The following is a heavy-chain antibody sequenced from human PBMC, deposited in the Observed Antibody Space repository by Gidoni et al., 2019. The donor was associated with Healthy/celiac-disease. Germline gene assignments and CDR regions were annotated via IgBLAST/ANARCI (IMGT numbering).Heavy chain of an antibody. V-gene: IGHV3-21*01. D-gene: IGHD2-15*01. CDR2: ISSSSSYI. J-gene: IGHJ5*02. Sequence: EVQLVESGGGLVKPGGSVRLSGAASGFTFGSYSMNWVRQAPGKGLVGVSSISSSSSYIYYADSVKGRFTISRDNAKNSLYLQMNSLRAEDTAVYYCARDRYCSGGSCYLNWFDPWGQGTLVTVSS. CDR1: GFTFGSYS. CDR3: ARDRYCSGGSCYLNWFDP.